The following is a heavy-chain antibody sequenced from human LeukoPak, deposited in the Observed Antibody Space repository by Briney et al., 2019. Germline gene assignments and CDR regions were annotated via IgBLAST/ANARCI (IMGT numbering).Heavy chain of an antibody. Sequence: ASVKVSCKASGYRFTDNYMHWVRQAPGQGLEWMGWIHPTSGGTKYAQKFQGRVTMTRDTSISTAYMELRSLRSDDTAVYYCARFGLGKHIEVAGIPFDIWGQGTMVTVSS. J-gene: IGHJ3*02. CDR1: GYRFTDNY. V-gene: IGHV1-2*02. CDR3: ARFGLGKHIEVAGIPFDI. D-gene: IGHD6-19*01. CDR2: IHPTSGGT.